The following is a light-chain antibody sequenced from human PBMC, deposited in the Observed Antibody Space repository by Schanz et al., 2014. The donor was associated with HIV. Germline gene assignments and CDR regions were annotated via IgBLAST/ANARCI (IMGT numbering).Light chain of an antibody. CDR3: SSYTASSTVI. CDR2: DVT. V-gene: IGLV2-14*03. J-gene: IGLJ2*01. CDR1: NTDLESFNF. Sequence: QSALTQPASVSGSPGQSIAISCSGNNTDLESFNFVSWYQQYPGKAPKLMIYDVTNRPSGVSNRFSGSKSGNRASLTISGLQAEDEADYYCSSYTASSTVIFGGGTQLTVL.